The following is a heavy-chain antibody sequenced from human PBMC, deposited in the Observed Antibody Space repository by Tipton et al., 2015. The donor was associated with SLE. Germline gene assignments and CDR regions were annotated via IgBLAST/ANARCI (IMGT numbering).Heavy chain of an antibody. CDR2: IKSKTDGGTT. Sequence: SLRLSCAASGFTFSNAWMSWVRQAPGKGLEWVGRIKSKTDGGTTVYAAPVKGRFTISRDDSKNTLYLQMNSLKTEDTAVYYCTTDLYYDYVWGSYRPDYWGQGTLVTVSS. D-gene: IGHD3-16*02. V-gene: IGHV3-15*01. J-gene: IGHJ4*02. CDR1: GFTFSNAW. CDR3: TTDLYYDYVWGSYRPDY.